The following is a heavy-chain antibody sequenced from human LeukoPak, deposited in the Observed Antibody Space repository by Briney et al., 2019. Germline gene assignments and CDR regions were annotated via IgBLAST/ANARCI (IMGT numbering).Heavy chain of an antibody. J-gene: IGHJ4*02. CDR3: ATVSGSYSRFDY. Sequence: ASVKVSCKVSGYTLTELSMHWVRQAPGKGPEWMGGFDPEDGETIYAQKFQGRVTMTEDTSTDTAYMELSSLRSEDTAVYYCATVSGSYSRFDYWGQGTLVTVSS. D-gene: IGHD1-26*01. CDR2: FDPEDGET. V-gene: IGHV1-24*01. CDR1: GYTLTELS.